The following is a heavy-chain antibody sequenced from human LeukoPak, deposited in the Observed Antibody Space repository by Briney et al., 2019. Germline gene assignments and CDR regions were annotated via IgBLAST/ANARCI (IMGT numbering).Heavy chain of an antibody. CDR3: ARDYRVAGTIPLYGMDV. V-gene: IGHV7-4-1*02. D-gene: IGHD6-19*01. CDR1: GYTFTSYA. CDR2: INTNTGNP. J-gene: IGHJ6*02. Sequence: ASVKVSCKASGYTFTSYAMNWVRQAPGQGLEWMGWINTNTGNPTYAQGFTGRFVFSLDTSVSTAYLQISSLKAEDTAVYYCARDYRVAGTIPLYGMDVRGQGTTVTVSS.